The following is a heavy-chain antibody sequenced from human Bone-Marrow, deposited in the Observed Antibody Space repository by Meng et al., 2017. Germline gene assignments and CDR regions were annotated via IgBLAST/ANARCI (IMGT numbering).Heavy chain of an antibody. D-gene: IGHD3-22*01. J-gene: IGHJ6*02. CDR1: GFTVSSNY. CDR3: ARDSPTPGSDSSGYYNYGMDV. Sequence: GESLKIPCAAPGFTVSSNYMSWVRQAPGKGLEWVSVIYSGGSTYYADSVKGRFTISRDNSKNTLYLQMNSLRAEDTAVYYCARDSPTPGSDSSGYYNYGMDVWGQGTTVTVS. V-gene: IGHV3-53*05. CDR2: IYSGGST.